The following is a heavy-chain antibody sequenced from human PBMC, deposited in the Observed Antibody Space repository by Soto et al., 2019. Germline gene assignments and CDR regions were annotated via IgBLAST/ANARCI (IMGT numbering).Heavy chain of an antibody. CDR2: IYYSGST. CDR1: GYSISSSNW. Sequence: SETLSLTCAVSGYSISSSNWWGWIRQPPGKGLEWIGYIYYSGSTYYNPSLKSRVTMSVDTSKNQFSLKLSSVTAVDTAVYYCASCMIAVAGKGCDAFDIWGQGTMVTVSS. D-gene: IGHD6-19*01. V-gene: IGHV4-28*01. J-gene: IGHJ3*02. CDR3: ASCMIAVAGKGCDAFDI.